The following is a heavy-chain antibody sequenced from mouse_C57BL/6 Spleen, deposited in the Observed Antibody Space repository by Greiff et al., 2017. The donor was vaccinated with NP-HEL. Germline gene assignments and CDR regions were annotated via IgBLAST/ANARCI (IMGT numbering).Heavy chain of an antibody. CDR2: INPSSGYT. V-gene: IGHV1-4*01. Sequence: QVQLKESGAELARPGASVKMSCKASGYTFTSYTMHWVKQRPGQGLEWIGYINPSSGYTKYNQKFKDKATLTADKSSSTAYMQLSSLTSEDSAVYYCARGPYYYGSSYDYAMDYWGQGTSVTVSS. D-gene: IGHD1-1*01. J-gene: IGHJ4*01. CDR1: GYTFTSYT. CDR3: ARGPYYYGSSYDYAMDY.